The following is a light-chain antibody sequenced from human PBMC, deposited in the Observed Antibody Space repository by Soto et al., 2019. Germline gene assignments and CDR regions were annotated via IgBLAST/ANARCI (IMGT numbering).Light chain of an antibody. V-gene: IGKV1-5*01. CDR1: QSISSW. CDR3: KQYNSYFI. J-gene: IGKJ4*01. CDR2: DAS. Sequence: DIPMCLSHYTLSAAVLEIVDLSCRGSQSISSWLAWYQQEPGKAPKLLIYDASSLESGVPSRFSGSGSGTEFTLTISSLQPDDFATYDGKQYNSYFIYGVGTKVDIK.